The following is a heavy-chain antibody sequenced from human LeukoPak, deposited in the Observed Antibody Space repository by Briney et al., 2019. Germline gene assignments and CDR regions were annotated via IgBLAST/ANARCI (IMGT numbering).Heavy chain of an antibody. CDR3: ARASKWGSITFDY. CDR2: ISSSSSYI. CDR1: GFTFSSYS. V-gene: IGHV3-21*01. D-gene: IGHD7-27*01. J-gene: IGHJ4*02. Sequence: GGSLRLSCAASGFTFSSYSMNWARQAPGKGLEWVSSISSSSSYIYYADSVKGRFTISRDNAKNSLYLQMNSLRAEDTAVYYCARASKWGSITFDYWGQGALVTVSS.